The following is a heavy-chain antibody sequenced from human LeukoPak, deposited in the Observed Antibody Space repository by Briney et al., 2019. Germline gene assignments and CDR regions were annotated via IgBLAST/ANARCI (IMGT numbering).Heavy chain of an antibody. CDR2: IYTSGST. D-gene: IGHD5-24*01. CDR1: GGSINSGSYY. J-gene: IGHJ2*01. CDR3: ARDSGXSIXGXXYFDL. V-gene: IGHV4-61*02. Sequence: SQTLSLTCTVSGGSINSGSYYWSWIRQPAGKGLEWIGRIYTSGSTNYNPSLKSRVTISVDTSKNQFSLKLSSVTAADTAVYYCARDSGXSIXGXXYFDLWGRGTLVTVSS.